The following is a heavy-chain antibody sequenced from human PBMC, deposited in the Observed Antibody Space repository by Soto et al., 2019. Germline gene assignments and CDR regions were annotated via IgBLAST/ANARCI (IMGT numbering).Heavy chain of an antibody. J-gene: IGHJ4*02. CDR2: ISYDGSNK. CDR1: GFTFSNYA. D-gene: IGHD3-3*01. CDR3: ARDKRDLRFLEWSYYFDY. Sequence: GSLRLSCAPSGFTFSNYAMHWVRQAPGKGLEWVAVISYDGSNKYYADSVKGRFTISRDNSKNTLYLQMNSLRAEDTAVYYCARDKRDLRFLEWSYYFDYWGQGTLVTVS. V-gene: IGHV3-30-3*01.